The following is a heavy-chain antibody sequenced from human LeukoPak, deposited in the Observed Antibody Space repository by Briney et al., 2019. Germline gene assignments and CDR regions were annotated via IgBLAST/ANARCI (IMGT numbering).Heavy chain of an antibody. Sequence: PGGSLRLSCAASGFTFKNYAMSWVRLAPGKGLEWVSAISGSGGSTYYADSVKGRFTISRDNSKNTLYLQMSSLRAEDTAVYYCAKDIRVRDNWFDPWGQGTLVTVSS. CDR1: GFTFKNYA. V-gene: IGHV3-23*01. CDR2: ISGSGGST. J-gene: IGHJ5*02. D-gene: IGHD3-10*01. CDR3: AKDIRVRDNWFDP.